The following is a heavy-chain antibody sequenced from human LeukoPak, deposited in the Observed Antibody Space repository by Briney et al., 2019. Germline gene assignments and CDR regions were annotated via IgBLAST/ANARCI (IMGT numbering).Heavy chain of an antibody. CDR3: ARDKHLGFSSGTKHYPYYFDS. J-gene: IGHJ4*02. CDR2: ISNSGST. D-gene: IGHD2-2*03. CDR1: GGPITASY. V-gene: IGHV4-59*01. Sequence: PSETLSLTCTVSGGPITASYWTWVRQPPGKGLEYIGYISNSGSTNYNPSLKSRVTISVDTAKNHLSVNLTSVTDADTAVYYCARDKHLGFSSGTKHYPYYFDSWGQGIQVTVSS.